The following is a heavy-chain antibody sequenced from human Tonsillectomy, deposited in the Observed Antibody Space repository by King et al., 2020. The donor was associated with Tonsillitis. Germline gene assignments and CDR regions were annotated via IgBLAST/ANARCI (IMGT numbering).Heavy chain of an antibody. V-gene: IGHV3-30*04. CDR2: MSYDGSNK. CDR1: GLTFSSYA. Sequence: VQLVESGGGVVQPGRSLRLSCVVSGLTFSSYAMHWVRQAPGKGMEWVAVMSYDGSNKYYADSVKGRFTISRDNSQNTLYLQMNSLRAEDTAVYYCARGDDYGDYWGQGTLVTVSS. D-gene: IGHD2-21*01. J-gene: IGHJ4*02. CDR3: ARGDDYGDY.